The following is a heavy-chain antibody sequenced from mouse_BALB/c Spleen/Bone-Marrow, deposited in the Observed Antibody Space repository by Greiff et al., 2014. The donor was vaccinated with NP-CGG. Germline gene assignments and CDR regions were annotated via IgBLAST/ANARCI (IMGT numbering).Heavy chain of an antibody. D-gene: IGHD1-2*01. CDR1: GYTFTSYW. CDR2: INPSNGRT. J-gene: IGHJ3*01. CDR3: ARYATATYWFAY. V-gene: IGHV1S81*02. Sequence: VHLVESGAELVKPGASVELSCKASGYTFTSYWMHWVKQRPGQGLEWIGEINPSNGRTNYNEKFKSKATLTVDKSSSTAYMQLSSLTSEDSAVYYCARYATATYWFAYWGQGTLVTVSA.